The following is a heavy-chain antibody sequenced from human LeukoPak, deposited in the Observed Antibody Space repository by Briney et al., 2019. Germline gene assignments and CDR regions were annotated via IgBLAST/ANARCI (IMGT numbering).Heavy chain of an antibody. CDR1: GDSISSSPYY. J-gene: IGHJ4*02. CDR3: ARHEKGKPLDY. Sequence: SETLSLTCTVSGDSISSSPYYWGWIRRPPGKGLEWIASINYSGSTYYNPSLTSRVTISADTSKNQFSLKLSSVTAADTAVYYCARHEKGKPLDYWGQGTLVTVSS. CDR2: INYSGST. V-gene: IGHV4-39*01.